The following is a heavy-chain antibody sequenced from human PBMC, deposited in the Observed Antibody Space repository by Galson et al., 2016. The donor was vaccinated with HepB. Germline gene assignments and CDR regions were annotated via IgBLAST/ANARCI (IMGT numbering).Heavy chain of an antibody. CDR3: VARKWELLH. CDR2: ITWNSGYR. V-gene: IGHV3-9*01. J-gene: IGHJ4*02. CDR1: GLSFDDYA. Sequence: LRLSCAGSGLSFDDYAMHWVRQTPGKGLEWVSGITWNSGYRTYADSVRGRFTISRDNAKNSLYLQMNSLRAEDAAFYYCVARKWELLHWGQGTLVTVSS. D-gene: IGHD1-26*01.